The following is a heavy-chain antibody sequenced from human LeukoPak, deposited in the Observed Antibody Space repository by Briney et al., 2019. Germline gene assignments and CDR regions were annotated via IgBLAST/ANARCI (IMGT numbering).Heavy chain of an antibody. CDR1: GGSFSGYY. CDR3: ARVSAVVTLGY. D-gene: IGHD4-23*01. Sequence: ASETLSLTCAVYGGSFSGYYWSWIRQPPGKGLEWIGEINPSGSTNYNPSLKSRVTISVDTSKNQFSLKLSSVTAADTAVYYCARVSAVVTLGYWGQGTLVTVSS. V-gene: IGHV4-34*01. J-gene: IGHJ4*02. CDR2: INPSGST.